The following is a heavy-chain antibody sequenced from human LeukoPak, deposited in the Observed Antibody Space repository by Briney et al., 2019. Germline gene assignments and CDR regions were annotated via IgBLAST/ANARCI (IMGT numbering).Heavy chain of an antibody. J-gene: IGHJ4*02. V-gene: IGHV3-7*01. CDR2: IKQDGSEK. CDR3: ARDRRYRYYFDY. D-gene: IGHD1-14*01. CDR1: GFTFSSYS. Sequence: GGSLRLSCAASGFTFSSYSMNWVRQAPGKGLEWVANIKQDGSEKYYVDSVKGRFTISRDNAKNSLYLQMNSLRAEDAAVYYCARDRRYRYYFDYWGQGTLVTVSS.